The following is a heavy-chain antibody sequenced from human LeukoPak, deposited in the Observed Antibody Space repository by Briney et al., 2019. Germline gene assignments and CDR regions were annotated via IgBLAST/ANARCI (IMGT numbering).Heavy chain of an antibody. CDR1: GYTFTSYY. J-gene: IGHJ4*02. D-gene: IGHD3-3*02. V-gene: IGHV1-46*01. CDR2: INPSSGST. Sequence: ASVKVSCKASGYTFTSYYMHWVRQAPRQGLEWMGIINPSSGSTSYAQKFQGRVTMTRDTSTSTVYMELSSLRSEDTAVYYCARGQGISPKGDYFDYWGQGTLVTVSS. CDR3: ARGQGISPKGDYFDY.